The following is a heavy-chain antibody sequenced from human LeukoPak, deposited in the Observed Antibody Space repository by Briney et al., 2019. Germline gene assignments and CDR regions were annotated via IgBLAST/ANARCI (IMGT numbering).Heavy chain of an antibody. Sequence: SETLSLTCTVSGGSISSGGYYWSWIRQHPGKGLEWIGYIYYSGSTYYNPSLKGRVTISVDTSKNQFSLKLSSVTAADTAVYYCARAPGIVVGEGFDYWGQGTLVTVSS. CDR3: ARAPGIVVGEGFDY. V-gene: IGHV4-31*03. CDR1: GGSISSGGYY. J-gene: IGHJ4*02. D-gene: IGHD2-21*01. CDR2: IYYSGST.